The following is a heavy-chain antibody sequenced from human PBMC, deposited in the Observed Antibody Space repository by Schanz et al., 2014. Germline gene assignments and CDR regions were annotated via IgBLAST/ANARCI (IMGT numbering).Heavy chain of an antibody. D-gene: IGHD6-6*01. Sequence: QVRLVQSGTEVKKPGSSVKVSCKASGGTFSSDTFSWVRQAPGQGLEWMGRIVPIAGITNYAQRFQGRVTITADKSSDTAYMELSSLRSEDTAVYYCARDQSPYTNSSDVRYFDYWGQGSLXTVSS. J-gene: IGHJ4*02. V-gene: IGHV1-69*04. CDR2: IVPIAGIT. CDR3: ARDQSPYTNSSDVRYFDY. CDR1: GGTFSSDT.